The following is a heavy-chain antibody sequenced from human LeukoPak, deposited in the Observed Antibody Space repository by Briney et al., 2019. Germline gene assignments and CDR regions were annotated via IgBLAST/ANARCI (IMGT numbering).Heavy chain of an antibody. CDR2: MGYGGRT. D-gene: IGHD1-26*01. CDR1: GGSFSGYY. Sequence: SETLSLTCAVYGGSFSGYYWSWIRQPPGKGLEWIGTMGYGGRTYFSPSLKSRVSLSIDMSRTYFSLILKSVSAADTAVYYCARTKGRAVGQTAFQYWGQGTLVTVSA. CDR3: ARTKGRAVGQTAFQY. J-gene: IGHJ4*02. V-gene: IGHV4-34*01.